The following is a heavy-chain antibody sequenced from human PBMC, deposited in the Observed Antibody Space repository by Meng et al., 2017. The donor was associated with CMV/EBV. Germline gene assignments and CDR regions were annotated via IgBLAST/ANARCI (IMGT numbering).Heavy chain of an antibody. CDR1: GGSISSYY. J-gene: IGHJ6*02. CDR2: IHYSGST. Sequence: SETLSLTCTVSGGSISSYYWSWIRQPPGKGLEWIGYIHYSGSTNYNPSLKSRVTISVDTSKNQFSLKLSSVTAADTAVYYCASAGYSYGQDGPYYYYDMDVWGQGTTVTVSS. V-gene: IGHV4-59*01. CDR3: ASAGYSYGQDGPYYYYDMDV. D-gene: IGHD5-18*01.